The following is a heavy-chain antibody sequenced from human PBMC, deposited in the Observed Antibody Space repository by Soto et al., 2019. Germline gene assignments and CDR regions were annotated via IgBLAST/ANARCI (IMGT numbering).Heavy chain of an antibody. V-gene: IGHV3-53*04. CDR2: LHSGGDT. Sequence: EVQLVESGGGLVQPGGSLRLSCAASGIPVSSDYMTWVRQAPGKGLEWVSVLHSGGDTYYANSVKGRFTISRHDSTNTLFLQLNSLTAEGTAVYYCARDGPYYYASRMAVWGQGTTVTVSS. CDR3: ARDGPYYYASRMAV. J-gene: IGHJ6*02. CDR1: GIPVSSDY. D-gene: IGHD3-10*01.